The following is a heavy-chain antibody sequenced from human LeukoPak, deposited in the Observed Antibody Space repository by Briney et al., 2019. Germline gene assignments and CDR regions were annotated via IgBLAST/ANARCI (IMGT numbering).Heavy chain of an antibody. D-gene: IGHD6-6*01. CDR2: IYHSGST. V-gene: IGHV4-59*01. J-gene: IGHJ1*01. CDR3: ARGGAARLHLQN. Sequence: SETLSLTCTVSGGSISTYYWNWIRQPPGKGLEWIGYIYHSGSTNYNPSLQSRVTISVDTSKNQFSLNLNSVTAADTAVYYCARGGAARLHLQNWGQGTLVTVSS. CDR1: GGSISTYY.